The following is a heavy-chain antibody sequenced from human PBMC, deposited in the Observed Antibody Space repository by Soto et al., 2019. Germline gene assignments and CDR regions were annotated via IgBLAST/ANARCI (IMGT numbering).Heavy chain of an antibody. D-gene: IGHD3-10*01. CDR3: ARDQPRFGDSRDYYYYYGMDV. J-gene: IGHJ6*02. V-gene: IGHV4-31*03. CDR2: IYYSGST. Sequence: SETLSLTCTVSGGSISSGGYYWSWIRQHPGKGLEWIGYIYYSGSTYYNPSLKSRVTISVDTSKNQFSLKLSSVTAADTAVYYCARDQPRFGDSRDYYYYYGMDVWGQGTTVTVSS. CDR1: GGSISSGGYY.